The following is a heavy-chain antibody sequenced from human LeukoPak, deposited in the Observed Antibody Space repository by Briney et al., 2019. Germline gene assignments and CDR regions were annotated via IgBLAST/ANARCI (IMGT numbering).Heavy chain of an antibody. J-gene: IGHJ6*03. V-gene: IGHV1-18*01. Sequence: ASVKVSCKASGYTFPNYGVSWVRQAPGQGLEWMGWVSGYNGNTNFAKNVQGRVTMTTDTSTSTAYMELRSLISDDTAVYYCARALGSGTHYYYYYMDVWGKGTTVTLSS. D-gene: IGHD1-7*01. CDR2: VSGYNGNT. CDR1: GYTFPNYG. CDR3: ARALGSGTHYYYYYMDV.